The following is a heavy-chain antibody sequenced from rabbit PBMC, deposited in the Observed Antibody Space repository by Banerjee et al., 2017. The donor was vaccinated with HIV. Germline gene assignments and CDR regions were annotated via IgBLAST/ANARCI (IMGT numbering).Heavy chain of an antibody. J-gene: IGHJ4*01. CDR1: GFSFSNKYV. Sequence: QSLEESGGDLVKPGASLTLTCTASGFSFSNKYVMCWVRQAPGKGLEWIACINAADDSKICYASWAKGRFTISKTSWTTVTLQMTSLTAADTATYHCARELAGVIGWNFNL. V-gene: IGHV1S40*01. CDR3: ARELAGVIGWNFNL. CDR2: INAADDSKI. D-gene: IGHD4-1*01.